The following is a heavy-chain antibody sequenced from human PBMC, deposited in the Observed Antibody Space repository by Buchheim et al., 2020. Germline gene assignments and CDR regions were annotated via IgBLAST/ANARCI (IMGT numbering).Heavy chain of an antibody. CDR3: ARYYGSHIVVVTAVVRNYYDYDMDV. CDR2: INPSGGST. V-gene: IGHV1-46*01. CDR1: GYTFTSYY. D-gene: IGHD2-21*02. Sequence: QVQLVQSGAEVKKPGASVKVSCKASGYTFTSYYMHWVRQAPGQGLEWMGIINPSGGSTSYAQKFQGRVTMTRDTSTSTVYMELSSLRSEETAVYYCARYYGSHIVVVTAVVRNYYDYDMDVWGQGTT. J-gene: IGHJ6*02.